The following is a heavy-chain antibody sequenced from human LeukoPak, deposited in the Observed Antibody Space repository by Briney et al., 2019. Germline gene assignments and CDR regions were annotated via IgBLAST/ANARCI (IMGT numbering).Heavy chain of an antibody. J-gene: IGHJ4*02. CDR1: GFTFSSYE. V-gene: IGHV3-48*03. CDR2: ISGSGNTK. D-gene: IGHD2-2*01. Sequence: GGSLRLSCAASGFTFSSYEMNWVRQAPGKGLEWVSYISGSGNTKYYTDSVKGRFTISRDNAKNSLYLQMNSLRAEDTAVYYCASGQYQLLSKVYYFDYWGQGTLVTVSS. CDR3: ASGQYQLLSKVYYFDY.